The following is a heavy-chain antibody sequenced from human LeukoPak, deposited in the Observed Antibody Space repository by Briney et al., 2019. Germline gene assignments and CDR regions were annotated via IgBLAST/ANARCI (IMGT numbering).Heavy chain of an antibody. CDR2: IGGSGRST. CDR3: AKDLETINPIMG. J-gene: IGHJ4*02. V-gene: IGHV3-23*01. D-gene: IGHD3-16*01. CDR1: GFTFSSHA. Sequence: PGGSLRLSCAASGFTFSSHAMSWVRQAPGKGLGLVSTIGGSGRSTFYADSVKGRFTISRDNSKNTLYLQMNSLRAEDTAVYYCAKDLETINPIMGWGQGTLVTVSS.